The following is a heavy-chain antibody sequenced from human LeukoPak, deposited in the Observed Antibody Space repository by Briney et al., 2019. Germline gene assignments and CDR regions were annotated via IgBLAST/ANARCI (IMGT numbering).Heavy chain of an antibody. V-gene: IGHV3-23*01. Sequence: GGSLRLSCAASGFTFSSYSMNWVRQAPGKGLEWVSAISGSGGSTYYADSVKGRFTISRDNSKNTLYLQMNSLRAEDTAVYYCAKLELLTGYYPDYWGQGTLVTVSS. J-gene: IGHJ4*02. CDR1: GFTFSSYS. CDR2: ISGSGGST. D-gene: IGHD3-9*01. CDR3: AKLELLTGYYPDY.